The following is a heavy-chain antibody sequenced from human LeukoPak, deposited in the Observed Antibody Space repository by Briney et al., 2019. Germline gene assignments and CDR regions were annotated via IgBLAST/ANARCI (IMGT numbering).Heavy chain of an antibody. Sequence: GASVKVSCKASGYTFTTYFIHWVRQAPGQGLEWMGIINPSGGSTSYAQKFQGRITMTRDTSTSTVYMELSSLRSEDTALYYCARGRVGFDYWGQGTLVTVSS. V-gene: IGHV1-46*01. CDR1: GYTFTTYF. CDR3: ARGRVGFDY. D-gene: IGHD1-26*01. J-gene: IGHJ4*02. CDR2: INPSGGST.